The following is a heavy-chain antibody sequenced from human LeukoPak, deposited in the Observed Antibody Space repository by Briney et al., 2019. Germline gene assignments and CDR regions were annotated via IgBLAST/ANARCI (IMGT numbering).Heavy chain of an antibody. Sequence: AGESLKISCKGIGYSFTSHWIGWVRQMPGKGLEWMGIIDVGDSDTRYSPSFQGQVTISADKSISTAYLQWSSLKASDTAMYYCARRRPEYNFNAGCVFDIWGQGTMVTVSS. CDR1: GYSFTSHW. D-gene: IGHD1-20*01. J-gene: IGHJ3*02. V-gene: IGHV5-51*01. CDR3: ARRRPEYNFNAGCVFDI. CDR2: IDVGDSDT.